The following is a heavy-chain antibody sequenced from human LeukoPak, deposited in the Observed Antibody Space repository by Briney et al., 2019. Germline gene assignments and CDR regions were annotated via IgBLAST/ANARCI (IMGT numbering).Heavy chain of an antibody. Sequence: PSETLSLTCTVSGGSISSYYWSWIRQPPGKELEWIGYIYYSGSTDYNPSLKSRVTISVDTSKNQFSLKLSSVTAADTAVYYCAREGYDFRSGYYPAWGQGTLVTVSS. CDR1: GGSISSYY. V-gene: IGHV4-59*01. J-gene: IGHJ5*02. D-gene: IGHD3-3*01. CDR2: IYYSGST. CDR3: AREGYDFRSGYYPA.